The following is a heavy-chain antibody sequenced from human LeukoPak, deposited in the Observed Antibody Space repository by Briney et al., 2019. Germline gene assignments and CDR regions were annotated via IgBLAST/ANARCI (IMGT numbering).Heavy chain of an antibody. J-gene: IGHJ4*02. CDR2: IYSGGST. CDR1: GFTVSSNY. CDR3: ARSGYSGYEAFDY. V-gene: IGHV3-66*01. Sequence: GGSLRLSCAASGFTVSSNYMSWVRQAPGKGLEWVSVIYSGGSTYYADSVKGRFTISRDNSKNTLYLQMNSLRAEGTAVYYCARSGYSGYEAFDYWGQGTLVTVSS. D-gene: IGHD5-12*01.